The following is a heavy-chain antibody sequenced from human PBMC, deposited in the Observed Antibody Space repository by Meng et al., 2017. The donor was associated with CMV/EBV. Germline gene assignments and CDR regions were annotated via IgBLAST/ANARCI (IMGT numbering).Heavy chain of an antibody. CDR3: AREFDGYPFDY. V-gene: IGHV1-46*01. CDR2: INPSGGST. D-gene: IGHD5-24*01. J-gene: IGHJ4*02. Sequence: VQIVESGAEVKEPGASVMVARTAAGFTFIIYYMPGVRQASGQGIEWMGIINPSGGSTSYAQKFQGRVTMTRDTSTSTVYIELSSLRSEDTAVYYCAREFDGYPFDYWGQGTLVTVSS. CDR1: GFTFIIYY.